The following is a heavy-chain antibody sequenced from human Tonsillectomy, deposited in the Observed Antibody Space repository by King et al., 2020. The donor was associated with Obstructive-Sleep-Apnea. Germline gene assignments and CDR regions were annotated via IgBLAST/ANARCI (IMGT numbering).Heavy chain of an antibody. J-gene: IGHJ6*02. Sequence: QLVQSGAEVKKPGSSVKVSCKASGCTFNSYAISWVRQAPGQGLEWMGGVIPIFGTANYAQKFQGRGTITADESTSTAYMELSSLRSEDTAAYYCARDARDVEELYYYDTMDVWGQGTTVTVSS. V-gene: IGHV1-69*01. D-gene: IGHD1-26*01. CDR3: ARDARDVEELYYYDTMDV. CDR2: VIPIFGTA. CDR1: GCTFNSYA.